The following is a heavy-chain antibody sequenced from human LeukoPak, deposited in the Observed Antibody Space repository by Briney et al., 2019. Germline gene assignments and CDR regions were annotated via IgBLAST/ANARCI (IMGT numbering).Heavy chain of an antibody. Sequence: ASVKVSCKASGGTFSSYAISWVRQAPGQGLEGMGGIIPIFGTANYAQKFQGRVTITADKSTSTAYMELSSLRSEDTAVYYCARGEQGYNLNYWGQGTLVTVSS. V-gene: IGHV1-69*06. CDR2: IIPIFGTA. CDR3: ARGEQGYNLNY. CDR1: GGTFSSYA. D-gene: IGHD1-20*01. J-gene: IGHJ4*02.